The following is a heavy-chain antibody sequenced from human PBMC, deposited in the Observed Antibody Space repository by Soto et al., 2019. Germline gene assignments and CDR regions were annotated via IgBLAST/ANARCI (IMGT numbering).Heavy chain of an antibody. Sequence: QLQLQESGPGLVKPSETLSLTCTVSGGSISSSSYYWGWIRQPPGKGLEWIGSISYGGNTYYNPSLKSRVTISVDTSKNQFSLTLNSVTAADTAVYYCVRASITSQYGAGYFDYWGQGTLVTVSS. D-gene: IGHD2-2*01. CDR3: VRASITSQYGAGYFDY. CDR1: GGSISSSSYY. V-gene: IGHV4-39*01. CDR2: ISYGGNT. J-gene: IGHJ4*02.